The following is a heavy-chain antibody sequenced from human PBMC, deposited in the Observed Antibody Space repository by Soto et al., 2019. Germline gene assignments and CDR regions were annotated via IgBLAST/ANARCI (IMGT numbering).Heavy chain of an antibody. CDR1: GFTFSSYA. V-gene: IGHV3-30-3*01. J-gene: IGHJ5*02. CDR3: ARVLRQYGGSLTFDP. D-gene: IGHD4-17*01. Sequence: GSLRLSCAASGFTFSSYAMHWVRQAPGKGLEWVAVTSYDGSNKYYADSVKGRFTISRDNSKNTLYLQMNSLRAEDTAVYYCARVLRQYGGSLTFDPWGQGTLVTGSS. CDR2: TSYDGSNK.